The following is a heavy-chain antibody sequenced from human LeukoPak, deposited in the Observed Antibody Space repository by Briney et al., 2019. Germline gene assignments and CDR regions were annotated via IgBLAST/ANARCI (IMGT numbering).Heavy chain of an antibody. CDR2: ISGSGGST. Sequence: PGGSLRLSCAASGFTFSSYSMNWVRQAPGKGLEWVSAISGSGGSTYYADSVKGRFTISRDNSKNTLYLQMNSLRAEDTAVYYCARGFQNDYADYWGQGTLVTVSS. CDR3: ARGFQNDYADY. D-gene: IGHD4-17*01. V-gene: IGHV3-23*01. CDR1: GFTFSSYS. J-gene: IGHJ4*02.